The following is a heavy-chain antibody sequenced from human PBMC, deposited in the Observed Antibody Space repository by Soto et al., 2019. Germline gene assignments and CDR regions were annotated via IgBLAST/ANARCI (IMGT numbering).Heavy chain of an antibody. Sequence: PSHTLSLTCAISGDSVSSNSAAWKLIRESPSRGLEWLGRTYYRSKWYNDYAVSVKSRITINPDTSKNQFSLQLNSVTPEDTAVYYCAREMSFYSSGWYALDYWGQGTLVTVSS. CDR1: GDSVSSNSAA. V-gene: IGHV6-1*01. CDR2: TYYRSKWYN. J-gene: IGHJ4*02. D-gene: IGHD6-19*01. CDR3: AREMSFYSSGWYALDY.